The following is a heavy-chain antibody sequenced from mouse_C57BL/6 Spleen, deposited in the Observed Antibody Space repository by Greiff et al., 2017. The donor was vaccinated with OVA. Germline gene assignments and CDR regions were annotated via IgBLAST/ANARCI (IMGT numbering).Heavy chain of an antibody. CDR2: INPSNGGT. J-gene: IGHJ3*01. CDR1: GYTFTSYW. V-gene: IGHV1-53*01. Sequence: QVQLKQPGTDLVKPGASVKLSCKASGYTFTSYWMHWVKQRPGQGLEWIGNINPSNGGTNYNEKFKSKATLTVDKSSSTAYMQLSSLTSEDSAVYYCAHYYGNYSWFAYWGQGTLVTVSA. CDR3: AHYYGNYSWFAY. D-gene: IGHD2-1*01.